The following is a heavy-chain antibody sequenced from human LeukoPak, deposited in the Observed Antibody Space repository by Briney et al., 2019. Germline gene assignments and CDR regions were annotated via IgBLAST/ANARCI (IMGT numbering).Heavy chain of an antibody. J-gene: IGHJ4*02. CDR1: GYTFTSYY. V-gene: IGHV1-46*01. Sequence: ASVKVFCMASGYTFTSYYMHWVRQAPGQGLEWMGIINPSGGSTSYAQKFQGRVTMTRDTSTSTVYMELSSLRSEDTAVYYCAREYEPLFDYWGQGTLVTVSS. D-gene: IGHD3-3*01. CDR2: INPSGGST. CDR3: AREYEPLFDY.